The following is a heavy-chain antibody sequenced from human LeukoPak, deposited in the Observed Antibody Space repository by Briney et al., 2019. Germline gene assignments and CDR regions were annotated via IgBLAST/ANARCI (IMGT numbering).Heavy chain of an antibody. CDR3: ARDSSGWYEAFDI. J-gene: IGHJ3*02. V-gene: IGHV4-39*01. CDR2: IYYSGST. CDR1: GGSISSSSYY. D-gene: IGHD6-13*01. Sequence: PSETPSLTCTVSGGSISSSSYYWGWIRQPPGKGLEWIGSIYYSGSTYYNPSLKSRVTISVDTSKNQFSLKLSSVTAADTAVYYCARDSSGWYEAFDIWGQGTMVTVSS.